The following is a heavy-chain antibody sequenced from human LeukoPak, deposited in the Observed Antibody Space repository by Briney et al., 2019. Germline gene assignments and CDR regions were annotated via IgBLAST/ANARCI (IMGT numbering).Heavy chain of an antibody. J-gene: IGHJ6*02. Sequence: ASVKVSCKASGYTFTGYYMHWVRQAPGQGLEWMGWINPNSGGTNYAQKFQGWVTMTRDTSISTAYMELSRLRSDDTAVYYCARDGIAAAGPGSYYYYGMDVWGQGTTVTVSS. D-gene: IGHD6-13*01. V-gene: IGHV1-2*04. CDR1: GYTFTGYY. CDR2: INPNSGGT. CDR3: ARDGIAAAGPGSYYYYGMDV.